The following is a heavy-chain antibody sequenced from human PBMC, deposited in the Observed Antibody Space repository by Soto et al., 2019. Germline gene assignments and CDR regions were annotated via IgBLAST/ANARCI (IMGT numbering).Heavy chain of an antibody. CDR2: IIPIFGTA. J-gene: IGHJ6*02. V-gene: IGHV1-69*06. CDR1: GGTFSSYA. Sequence: ASVKVSCKASGGTFSSYAISWVRQAPGQGLEWMGGIIPIFGTANYAQKFQGRVTITADKSTSTAYMELSSPRSEDTAVYYCASKTIEGGLRFLEWSPPYYYYGMDVWGQGTTVTVSS. D-gene: IGHD3-3*01. CDR3: ASKTIEGGLRFLEWSPPYYYYGMDV.